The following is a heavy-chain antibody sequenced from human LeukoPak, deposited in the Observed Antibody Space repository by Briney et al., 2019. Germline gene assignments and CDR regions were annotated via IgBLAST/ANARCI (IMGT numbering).Heavy chain of an antibody. Sequence: PGRSLRLSCAASGFTFSSYSMNWVRQAPGKGLEWVSSISSSSSYIYYADSVKGRFTISRDNAKNSLYLQMNSLRAEDTAVYYCARDNAYYDSSGYYGGWGQGTLVTVSS. J-gene: IGHJ4*02. D-gene: IGHD3-22*01. CDR3: ARDNAYYDSSGYYGG. CDR1: GFTFSSYS. V-gene: IGHV3-21*01. CDR2: ISSSSSYI.